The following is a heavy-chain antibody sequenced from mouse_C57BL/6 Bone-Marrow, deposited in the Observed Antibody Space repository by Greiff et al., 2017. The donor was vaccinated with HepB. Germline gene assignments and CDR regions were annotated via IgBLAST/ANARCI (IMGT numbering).Heavy chain of an antibody. J-gene: IGHJ3*01. Sequence: VQLQQSGPELVKPGASVKISCKASGYSFTDYNMNWVKQSNGKSLEWIGVINPNYGTTSYNQKFKGKATLTVDQSSSTAYMQLNSLTSEDSAVYYCDRCVGWLLSKGFAYWGQGTLVTVSA. V-gene: IGHV1-39*01. D-gene: IGHD2-3*01. CDR3: DRCVGWLLSKGFAY. CDR1: GYSFTDYN. CDR2: INPNYGTT.